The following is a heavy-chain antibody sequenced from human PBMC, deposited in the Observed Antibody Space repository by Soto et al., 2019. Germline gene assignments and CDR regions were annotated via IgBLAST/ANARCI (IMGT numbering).Heavy chain of an antibody. J-gene: IGHJ4*02. Sequence: GGSMRLYCAASGFKFRNYAMSRLRQAPGKGLKWVSMISDSGERTYYADSVTDRCTISRDNSKNTLYLQMNSLRAEDTAVYNYAKVKEGASDYWGQGTLVTVTS. CDR2: ISDSGERT. CDR1: GFKFRNYA. D-gene: IGHD1-26*01. V-gene: IGHV3-23*01. CDR3: AKVKEGASDY.